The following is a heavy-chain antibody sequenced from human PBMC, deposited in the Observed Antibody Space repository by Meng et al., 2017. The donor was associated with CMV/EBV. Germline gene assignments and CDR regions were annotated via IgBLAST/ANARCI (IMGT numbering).Heavy chain of an antibody. V-gene: IGHV4-30-4*08. J-gene: IGHJ6*02. Sequence: LRLSCTVSGGSISSGDYYWSWIRQPPGKGLEWIGYIYYSGSTYDNPSLKSRVTISVDTSKNQFSLTLSSVTAADTAVYYCARHVHDFWSGYYPPYYYYGMDVWGQGTTVTVSS. CDR3: ARHVHDFWSGYYPPYYYYGMDV. CDR2: IYYSGST. D-gene: IGHD3-3*01. CDR1: GGSISSGDYY.